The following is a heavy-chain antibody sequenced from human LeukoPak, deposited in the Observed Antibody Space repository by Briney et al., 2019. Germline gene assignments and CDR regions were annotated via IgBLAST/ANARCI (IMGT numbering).Heavy chain of an antibody. Sequence: SETLSLTCTVSGGSISSYYWGWIRQPAGKGLEWIGRIYTSGSTNYNPSLKSRVTMSVDTSKNQFSLKLSSVTAADTAVYYCARALYVAPRQGWFDPWGQGTLVTVSS. D-gene: IGHD2/OR15-2a*01. V-gene: IGHV4-4*07. CDR1: GGSISSYY. J-gene: IGHJ5*02. CDR2: IYTSGST. CDR3: ARALYVAPRQGWFDP.